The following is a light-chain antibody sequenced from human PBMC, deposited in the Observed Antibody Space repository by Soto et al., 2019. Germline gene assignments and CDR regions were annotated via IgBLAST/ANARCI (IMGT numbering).Light chain of an antibody. CDR1: SSDIGGYNY. Sequence: QSALTQPPSASGSPGQSVTISCTGTSSDIGGYNYVSWYQQHPGKAPKLIIYEVNKRPSGVPDRFSGSKSGNTASQTVSGLQAEDEADYYCNSYAGSKGVFGGGTKVTVL. J-gene: IGLJ3*02. V-gene: IGLV2-8*01. CDR3: NSYAGSKGV. CDR2: EVN.